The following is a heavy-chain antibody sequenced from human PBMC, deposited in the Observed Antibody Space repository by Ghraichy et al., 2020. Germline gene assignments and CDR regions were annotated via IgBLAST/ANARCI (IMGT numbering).Heavy chain of an antibody. D-gene: IGHD3-22*01. CDR3: ARVGLQDDSSGYWIPKEYNWFDP. J-gene: IGHJ5*02. CDR1: GGSISSYY. CDR2: IYYSGST. Sequence: SQTLSLTCTVSGGSISSYYWSWMRQPPGKGLEWIGYIYYSGSTNYNPSLKSRVTISVDTSKNQFSLKLSSVTAADTAVYYCARVGLQDDSSGYWIPKEYNWFDPWGQGTLVIVSS. V-gene: IGHV4-59*01.